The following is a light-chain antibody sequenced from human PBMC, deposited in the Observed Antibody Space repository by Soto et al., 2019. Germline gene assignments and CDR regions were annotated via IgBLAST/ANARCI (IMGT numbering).Light chain of an antibody. CDR3: QQYYNWPRT. CDR1: QSVSTN. Sequence: EIVMTQSPATLSVSPGERATLSCRASQSVSTNLAWYQQKPGQAPRRLIYGASTRATGIPARFSGSGSGTEFTLTISSLQSEDFAVYYCQQYYNWPRTFGQGTKVEIK. CDR2: GAS. V-gene: IGKV3-15*01. J-gene: IGKJ2*01.